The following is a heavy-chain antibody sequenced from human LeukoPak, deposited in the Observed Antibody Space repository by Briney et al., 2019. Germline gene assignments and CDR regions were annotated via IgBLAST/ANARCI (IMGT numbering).Heavy chain of an antibody. CDR1: GGTFSSYA. D-gene: IGHD2-21*02. CDR2: IIPIFGTA. J-gene: IGHJ6*03. V-gene: IGHV1-69*06. CDR3: ARERGDSGDYYYMDV. Sequence: ASVKVSCKASGGTFSSYAISWVRQAPGQGLEWMGGIIPIFGTANYAQKFQGRVTITADKSTSTAYMELSSLRSEDTAVYYCARERGDSGDYYYMDVWGKGTTVTVSS.